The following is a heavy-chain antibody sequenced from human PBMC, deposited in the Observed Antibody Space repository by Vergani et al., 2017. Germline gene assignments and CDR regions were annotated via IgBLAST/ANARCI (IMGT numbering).Heavy chain of an antibody. Sequence: QVQLVESEGGVVQPGRSLTLSCVASGFTFSSHGMHWVRQAPGKGLEWVAVISYDGSNKYYADSVKGRFTISRDNSKNTLYLQMNSLRAEDTAVYYCARDLTRYSTASRRYFDYWGQGTLVTVSS. D-gene: IGHD5-12*01. J-gene: IGHJ4*02. CDR1: GFTFSSHG. CDR2: ISYDGSNK. V-gene: IGHV3-30*06. CDR3: ARDLTRYSTASRRYFDY.